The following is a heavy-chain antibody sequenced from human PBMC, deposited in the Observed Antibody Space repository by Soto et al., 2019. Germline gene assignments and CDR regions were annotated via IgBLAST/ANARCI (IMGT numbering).Heavy chain of an antibody. CDR3: ARGRDGMDV. J-gene: IGHJ6*02. Sequence: EVQLVESGGGLIQPGGSLRLSCAASGFTVSSNHMSWVRQAPGKGLEWVSLIYTGGRTYYADSVRGRFTISRDTSKNTLYLQMNILRAEDTAVYYCARGRDGMDVWGQGTTVTVSS. CDR1: GFTVSSNH. V-gene: IGHV3-53*01. CDR2: IYTGGRT.